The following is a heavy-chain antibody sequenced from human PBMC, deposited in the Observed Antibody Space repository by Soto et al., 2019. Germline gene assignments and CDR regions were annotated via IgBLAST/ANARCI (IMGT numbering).Heavy chain of an antibody. D-gene: IGHD2-21*01. CDR2: INPSGGYT. V-gene: IGHV1-46*01. CDR3: ARDPDGAIYFDY. Sequence: ASVKVSCKASGYTFSSYYMNWVRQALGQGLEWLGIINPSGGYTTYAQRFLGRVTMTSDTSTSTVHMELGSLTSEDTAVYYCARDPDGAIYFDYWGQGTLVTVSS. CDR1: GYTFSSYY. J-gene: IGHJ4*02.